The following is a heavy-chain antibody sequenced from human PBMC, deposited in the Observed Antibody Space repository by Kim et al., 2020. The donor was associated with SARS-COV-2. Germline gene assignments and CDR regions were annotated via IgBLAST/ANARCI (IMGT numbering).Heavy chain of an antibody. CDR2: ISPDGSST. V-gene: IGHV3-74*01. CDR3: ARVGVGSTGLDY. CDR1: GFTFLSHW. J-gene: IGHJ4*02. Sequence: GGSLRLSCAASGFTFLSHWMHWVRQAPGKGLLWVSRISPDGSSTGYADSVKGRFTISRDNARNTLYLQMDSLRVEDTAVYYCARVGVGSTGLDYWGQGTLVTVSS. D-gene: IGHD1-26*01.